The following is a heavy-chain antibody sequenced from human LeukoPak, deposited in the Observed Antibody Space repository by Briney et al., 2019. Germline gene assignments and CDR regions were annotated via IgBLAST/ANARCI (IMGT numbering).Heavy chain of an antibody. J-gene: IGHJ4*02. CDR3: ARPRGFDY. V-gene: IGHV3-7*01. D-gene: IGHD3-10*01. Sequence: PGGSLRLSCAASGFTFSSHWMSWVRQAQGKGLEWVANIKKEGSERDYVDSVKGRFTIARDNAKRSMYLKMNSLRADDTAVYYCARPRGFDYWGQGTLVTVSS. CDR1: GFTFSSHW. CDR2: IKKEGSER.